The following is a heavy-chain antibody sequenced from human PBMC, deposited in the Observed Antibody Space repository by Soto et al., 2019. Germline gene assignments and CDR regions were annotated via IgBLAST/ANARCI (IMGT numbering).Heavy chain of an antibody. D-gene: IGHD2-21*02. Sequence: QVQLVQSGAAVKKPGASVKVSCKASGYTFTSYAMHWVRQAPGQRLEWMGWINAGNGNTKYSQKFQGRVTITRDTSASTAYMELSSLRPEDTAVYYCARSIVVVTAADYWGQGTLVTVSS. V-gene: IGHV1-3*01. CDR2: INAGNGNT. CDR1: GYTFTSYA. CDR3: ARSIVVVTAADY. J-gene: IGHJ4*02.